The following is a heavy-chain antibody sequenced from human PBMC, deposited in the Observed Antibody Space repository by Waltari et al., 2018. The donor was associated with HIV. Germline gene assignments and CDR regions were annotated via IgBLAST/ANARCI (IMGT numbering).Heavy chain of an antibody. D-gene: IGHD2-15*01. CDR2: IYWNDDK. CDR3: ARLERLCGGSCYFAFDD. V-gene: IGHV2-5*01. J-gene: IGHJ4*02. CDR1: GFSLSTSGVG. Sequence: QITLKESGPTLVKPTQTLALTCTFTGFSLSTSGVGVGWIRQPPGKALEWLALIYWNDDKRYSPSLKSRLTITKDTFENQVVLTTTNMDPVDTATYYCARLERLCGGSCYFAFDDWGQGTLVTVSS.